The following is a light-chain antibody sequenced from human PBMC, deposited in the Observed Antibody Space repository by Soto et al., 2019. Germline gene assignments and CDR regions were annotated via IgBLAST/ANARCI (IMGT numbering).Light chain of an antibody. CDR2: AAS. V-gene: IGKV1-39*01. Sequence: DIQMTQSPSSLSASVGDRVTITCRASQIISSYLNWYQQKPGKAPKLLIYAASSLQSGDPSRFSGSGSGTDFTLTISSLQPEDFATYYCQQSYSTPITFGQGTRLEIK. CDR3: QQSYSTPIT. CDR1: QIISSY. J-gene: IGKJ5*01.